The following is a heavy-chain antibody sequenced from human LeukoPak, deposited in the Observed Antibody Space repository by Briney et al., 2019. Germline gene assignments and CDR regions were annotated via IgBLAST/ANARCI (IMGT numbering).Heavy chain of an antibody. CDR2: IWYDGSNK. CDR3: ARESYGSRAFDY. CDR1: GFTFSSYG. D-gene: IGHD6-13*01. Sequence: GGSLRLSCAASGFTFSSYGMHWVRQAPGKGLEWVAVIWYDGSNKYYADSVKGRFTISRDNSKNTLYLQMNSLRAEDTAVYYCARESYGSRAFDYWGQGTLVTVSS. J-gene: IGHJ4*02. V-gene: IGHV3-33*01.